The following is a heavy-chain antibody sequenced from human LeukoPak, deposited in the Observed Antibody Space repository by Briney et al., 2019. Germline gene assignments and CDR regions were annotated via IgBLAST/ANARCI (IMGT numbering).Heavy chain of an antibody. CDR3: ARGRYDYGDYYYGMDV. Sequence: GGSLRLSCAASGFTFSSYWMHWVRQAPGKGLVWVSRINSDGSSTSYADSVKGRFTISRDNAKNTLYLQMNSLRAEGTAVYYCARGRYDYGDYYYGMDVWGQGTTVTVSS. D-gene: IGHD4-17*01. CDR1: GFTFSSYW. J-gene: IGHJ6*02. CDR2: INSDGSST. V-gene: IGHV3-74*01.